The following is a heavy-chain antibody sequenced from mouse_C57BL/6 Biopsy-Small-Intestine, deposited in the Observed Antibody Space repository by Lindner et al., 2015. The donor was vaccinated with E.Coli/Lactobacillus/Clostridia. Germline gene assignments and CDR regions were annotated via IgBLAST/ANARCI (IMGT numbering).Heavy chain of an antibody. CDR2: ISPYNANT. CDR1: SYSLLNYG. CDR3: ARGYCSGGSCFNWFDP. J-gene: IGHJ4*01. V-gene: IGHV1-84*02. Sequence: SVKVSCKASSYSLLNYGLSWVRQAPGQGLEWMGWISPYNANTNYAQKFQGRVTMTTDTSTSTAYMELRSLRSDDTAVYYCARGYCSGGSCFNWFDPWGQGTLVTVSS. D-gene: IGHD1-1*02.